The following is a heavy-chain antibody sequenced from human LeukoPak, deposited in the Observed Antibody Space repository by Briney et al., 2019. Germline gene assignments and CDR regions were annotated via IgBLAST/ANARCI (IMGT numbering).Heavy chain of an antibody. V-gene: IGHV3-23*01. CDR2: ISGSSGAT. CDR3: AKVGVGMVVTSQFDL. J-gene: IGHJ5*02. D-gene: IGHD2-21*02. CDR1: GFTFSRYA. Sequence: GGSLRLSCAASGFTFSRYAMSWVRQAPGKGLEWVSVISGSSGATYSADSVKGRFTISRDNSKNTLSLQMNSLRAEDTAVYCCAKVGVGMVVTSQFDLWGQGTLVTVSS.